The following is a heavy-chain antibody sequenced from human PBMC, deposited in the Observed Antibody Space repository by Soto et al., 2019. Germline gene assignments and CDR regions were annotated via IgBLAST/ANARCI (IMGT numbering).Heavy chain of an antibody. J-gene: IGHJ5*02. CDR3: ARAMYCSGGSCYEGNWFDP. Sequence: ASVKVSCKASGYTFTSYDINWVRQATGQGLEWMGWMNPNSGNTGYAQKFQGRVTMTRNTSISTAYMELSSLRSEDTAVYYCARAMYCSGGSCYEGNWFDPWGQGTLVTVSS. V-gene: IGHV1-8*01. CDR2: MNPNSGNT. D-gene: IGHD2-15*01. CDR1: GYTFTSYD.